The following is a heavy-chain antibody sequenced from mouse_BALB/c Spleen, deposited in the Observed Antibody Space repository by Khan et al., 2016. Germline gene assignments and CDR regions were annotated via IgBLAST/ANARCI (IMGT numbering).Heavy chain of an antibody. D-gene: IGHD1-1*01. Sequence: EVQLQESGPGLVKPSQSLSLTCTVTGYSITSDYAWNWIRQFPGNKLEWMGYISYSGSTSYNPSLKSRISITRDTSKNQFFLQLNSVTTEDTATXYCARWGFTTVDDYWGQGTTLTVSS. CDR3: ARWGFTTVDDY. CDR1: GYSITSDYA. J-gene: IGHJ2*01. CDR2: ISYSGST. V-gene: IGHV3-2*02.